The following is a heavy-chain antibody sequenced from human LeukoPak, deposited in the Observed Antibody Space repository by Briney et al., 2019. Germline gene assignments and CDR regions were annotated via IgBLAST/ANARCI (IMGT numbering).Heavy chain of an antibody. Sequence: SETLSLTCTVSGGSISSYYWSWIRQPPGKGLEWIGYMYYSGSTNYNPSLKSRVTISVDMSKNQVSLKLSSVTAADTAVYYCAREPKNGYPDYWGQGTLVTVSS. CDR2: MYYSGST. CDR3: AREPKNGYPDY. D-gene: IGHD5-18*01. CDR1: GGSISSYY. J-gene: IGHJ4*02. V-gene: IGHV4-59*01.